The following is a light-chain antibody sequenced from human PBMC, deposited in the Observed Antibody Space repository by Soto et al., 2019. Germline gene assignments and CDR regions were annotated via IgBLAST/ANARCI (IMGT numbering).Light chain of an antibody. Sequence: AIRMTQSPSSFSASTGDRVTITCRASQGISSYLAWYQQKPGKAPKLLIYAASTLQSGVPSRFSGSGSGTDFTLTISCLQAEDFANYYCQQYYSYPPMYTFGQGTKLEIK. V-gene: IGKV1-8*01. CDR2: AAS. CDR1: QGISSY. J-gene: IGKJ2*01. CDR3: QQYYSYPPMYT.